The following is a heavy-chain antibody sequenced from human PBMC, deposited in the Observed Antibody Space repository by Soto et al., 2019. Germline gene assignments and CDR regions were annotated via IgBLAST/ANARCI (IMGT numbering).Heavy chain of an antibody. J-gene: IGHJ4*02. CDR2: INHSGST. CDR1: GGSFSCYC. V-gene: IGHV4-34*01. CDR3: ARGRGSSWYGVGEGVDY. D-gene: IGHD6-13*01. Sequence: SETRSLTWGVYGGSFSCYCWSGSGQPPGKGLEWMGEINHSGSTNYNPSLKSRVTISVDTSKNQFSLKLSSVTAADTAVYYCARGRGSSWYGVGEGVDYWGQGTLVTVSS.